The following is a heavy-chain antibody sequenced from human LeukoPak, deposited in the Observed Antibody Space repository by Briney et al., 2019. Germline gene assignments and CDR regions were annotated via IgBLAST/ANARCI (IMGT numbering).Heavy chain of an antibody. D-gene: IGHD1-26*01. CDR3: ARDEYIVGASFDY. CDR1: GFTFSGYA. CDR2: IRYDGSNK. Sequence: GESLRLSCAASGFTFSGYAMSWVRQAPGKGLEWVAFIRYDGSNKYYADSVKGRFTISRDNSKNTLYLQMNSLRAEDTAVYYCARDEYIVGASFDYWGQGTLVTVSS. V-gene: IGHV3-30*02. J-gene: IGHJ4*02.